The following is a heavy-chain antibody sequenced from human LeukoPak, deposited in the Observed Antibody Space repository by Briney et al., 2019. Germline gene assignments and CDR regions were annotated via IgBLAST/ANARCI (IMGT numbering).Heavy chain of an antibody. V-gene: IGHV4-39*07. J-gene: IGHJ4*02. D-gene: IGHD1-26*01. CDR1: GGSISSSSYY. Sequence: SETLSLTCTVSGGSISSSSYYWGWIRQPPGKGLEWIGSIYYSGSTYYNPSLKSRVTISVDTSKNQFSLKLSSVTAADTAVYYCARDGGSRAMYYFDYWGQGTLATVSS. CDR3: ARDGGSRAMYYFDY. CDR2: IYYSGST.